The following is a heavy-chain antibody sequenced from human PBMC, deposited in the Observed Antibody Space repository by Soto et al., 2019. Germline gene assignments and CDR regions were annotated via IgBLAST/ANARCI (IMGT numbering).Heavy chain of an antibody. D-gene: IGHD3-10*01. V-gene: IGHV1-24*01. J-gene: IGHJ6*02. Sequence: ASVKVSCKVSGYTLTELSMHWVRQAPGKGLEWMGGFDPEDGETIYAQKFQGRVTMTEDTSTDTAYMELSSLRSEDTAVYYCATTTPSSLPARGVYYYYVMDVWGQGTTVTVSS. CDR2: FDPEDGET. CDR1: GYTLTELS. CDR3: ATTTPSSLPARGVYYYYVMDV.